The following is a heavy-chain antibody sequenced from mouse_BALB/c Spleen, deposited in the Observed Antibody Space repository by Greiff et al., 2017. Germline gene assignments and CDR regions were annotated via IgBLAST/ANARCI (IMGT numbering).Heavy chain of an antibody. V-gene: IGHV3-8*02. D-gene: IGHD1-1*01. CDR3: ARSYGSSGSYFDY. J-gene: IGHJ2*01. CDR1: GDSITSGY. CDR2: ISYSGST. Sequence: VQLKESGPSLVKPSQTLSLTCSVTGDSITSGYWNWIRKFPGNKLEYMGYISYSGSTYYNPSLKSRISITRDTSKNQYYLQLNSVTTEDTATYYCARSYGSSGSYFDYWGQGTTLTVSS.